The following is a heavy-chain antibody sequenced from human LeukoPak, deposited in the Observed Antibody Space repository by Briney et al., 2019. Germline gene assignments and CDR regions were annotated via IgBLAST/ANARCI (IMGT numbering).Heavy chain of an antibody. Sequence: GGSLRLSCASSGFTFSSYAMSWVRQAPGKGLEWVSTIGGTGVRTYYADSVKGRFTISRDNSKNTLYLQMNSLRAEDTAVYYCPLSIVGPYYFDYWGQGTLVTVSS. D-gene: IGHD1-26*01. CDR2: IGGTGVRT. CDR3: PLSIVGPYYFDY. V-gene: IGHV3-23*01. J-gene: IGHJ4*02. CDR1: GFTFSSYA.